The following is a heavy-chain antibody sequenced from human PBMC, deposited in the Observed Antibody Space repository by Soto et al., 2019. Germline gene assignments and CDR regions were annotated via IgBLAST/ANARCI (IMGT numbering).Heavy chain of an antibody. J-gene: IGHJ6*03. CDR1: GFTFSDHY. CDR2: TRNKANSYTT. Sequence: GGSLRLSCAASGFTFSDHYMDWVRQAPWKGLEWVGRTRNKANSYTTEYAASVKGRFTISRDDSKNSLYLQMNSLKTEDTAVYYCARATSAPYDILTGYYPPWYYYYYMDVWGKGTTVTVSS. V-gene: IGHV3-72*01. D-gene: IGHD3-9*01. CDR3: ARATSAPYDILTGYYPPWYYYYYMDV.